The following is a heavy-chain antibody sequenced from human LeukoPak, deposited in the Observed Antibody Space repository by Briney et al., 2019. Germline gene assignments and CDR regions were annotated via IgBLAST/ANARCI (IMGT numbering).Heavy chain of an antibody. V-gene: IGHV4-31*03. CDR2: IYYSGST. CDR1: GGSISSGGYY. CDR3: ARDFRNYYGSGSYFDY. Sequence: SQTLSLTCTVSGGSISSGGYYWSWIRQHPWKGLEWIGYIYYSGSTYYNPSLKSRVIISVDTSKNQFSLKLSSVTAADTAVYYCARDFRNYYGSGSYFDYWGQGTLVTVSS. D-gene: IGHD3-10*01. J-gene: IGHJ4*02.